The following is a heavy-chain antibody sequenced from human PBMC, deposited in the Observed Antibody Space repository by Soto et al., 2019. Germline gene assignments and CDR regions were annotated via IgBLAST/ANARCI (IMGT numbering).Heavy chain of an antibody. CDR2: INPATGAA. Sequence: QLHLVQSGAVVKKPGASVTVSCSASGYPVTAYYMHWVRQAPGRGLEWMGGINPATGAAKYTQTFQGRGTMTGDTSTSTVFMELSGLTSEDTAFCYCARGGGVGVAGSAAFDMWCQGTLVTVSS. CDR3: ARGGGVGVAGSAAFDM. V-gene: IGHV1-2*02. D-gene: IGHD3-3*01. J-gene: IGHJ3*02. CDR1: GYPVTAYY.